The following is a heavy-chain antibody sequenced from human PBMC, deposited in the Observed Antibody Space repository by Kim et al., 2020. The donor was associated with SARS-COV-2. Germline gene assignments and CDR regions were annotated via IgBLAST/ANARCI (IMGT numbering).Heavy chain of an antibody. D-gene: IGHD3-22*01. V-gene: IGHV1-2*06. CDR3: ARDDLTYYYDSSGYAFDI. CDR1: GYTFTGYY. CDR2: INPNSGDT. Sequence: ASVKVSCKASGYTFTGYYMHWVRQAPGQGLEWMGRINPNSGDTNYAQKFQGRVTMTRDTSISTAYMELSRLRSDDTAVYYCARDDLTYYYDSSGYAFDIWGQGTMVTVSS. J-gene: IGHJ3*02.